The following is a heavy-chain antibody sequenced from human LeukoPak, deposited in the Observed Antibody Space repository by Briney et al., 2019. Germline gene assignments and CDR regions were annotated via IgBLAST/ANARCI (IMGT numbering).Heavy chain of an antibody. CDR1: GYTFTSYG. CDR3: AKDRGSGSYLTYYFDY. V-gene: IGHV1-18*01. Sequence: GASVKVSCKASGYTFTSYGISWVRQAPGQGLEWMGWISAYNGNTNYAQKLQGRVTMTTDTSTSTAYMELRSLRAEDTAVYYCAKDRGSGSYLTYYFDYWGQGTLVTVSS. J-gene: IGHJ4*02. D-gene: IGHD3-10*01. CDR2: ISAYNGNT.